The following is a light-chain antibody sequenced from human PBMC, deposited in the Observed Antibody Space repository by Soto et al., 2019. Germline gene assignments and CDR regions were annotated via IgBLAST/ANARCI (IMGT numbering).Light chain of an antibody. V-gene: IGLV1-40*01. CDR2: GNT. CDR1: SSNLGVGYD. Sequence: QSVLTQPPSVSGAPGQRVTISCTGTSSNLGVGYDLHWYQQLPGTAPKLVIYGNTNRPSGVPDRFSGSKSGTSASLAITGPEAEDEAVYYCCSYAGDYMFVFGTGTKLTV. J-gene: IGLJ1*01. CDR3: CSYAGDYMFV.